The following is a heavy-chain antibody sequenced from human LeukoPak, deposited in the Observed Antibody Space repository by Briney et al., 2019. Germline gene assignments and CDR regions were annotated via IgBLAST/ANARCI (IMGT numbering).Heavy chain of an antibody. Sequence: GGSLRLSCAASGFTFDDYGMSWVRQAPGKGLEWVSGINWNGGSTGYADSVKGRFTISRDNAKNSLYLQMNSLRAEDTALYYCARERGYSGYDGNFDYWGQGTLVTVSS. J-gene: IGHJ4*02. V-gene: IGHV3-20*04. CDR3: ARERGYSGYDGNFDY. CDR1: GFTFDDYG. CDR2: INWNGGST. D-gene: IGHD5-12*01.